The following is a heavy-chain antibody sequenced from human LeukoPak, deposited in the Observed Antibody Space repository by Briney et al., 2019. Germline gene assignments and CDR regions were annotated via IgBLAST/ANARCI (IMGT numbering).Heavy chain of an antibody. V-gene: IGHV3-74*01. CDR1: GLIFSHYS. CDR2: INGDGSSA. J-gene: IGHJ4*02. CDR3: ARAFHFGDFFDY. D-gene: IGHD4-17*01. Sequence: PGGSLRLSCAVSGLIFSHYSMHWVRQAPRKGLLWVSGINGDGSSASYGNSVKGRFTISRDNAKNTLFLQMNSLTVEDTAVYYCARAFHFGDFFDYWGQGALVTVSS.